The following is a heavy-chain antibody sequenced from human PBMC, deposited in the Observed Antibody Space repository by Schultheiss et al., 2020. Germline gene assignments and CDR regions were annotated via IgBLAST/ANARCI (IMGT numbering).Heavy chain of an antibody. D-gene: IGHD3-3*01. J-gene: IGHJ6*02. CDR1: GFTFSSYS. V-gene: IGHV3-21*01. CDR2: ISSSSSYI. Sequence: GGSLRLSCAASGFTFSSYSMNWVRQAPGKGLEWVSSISSSSSYIYYADSVKGRFTISRDNAKNSLYLQMNSLRAEDTAVYYCASRFYDFWSGYQRDYYYYYGMDVWGQGTTVTVSS. CDR3: ASRFYDFWSGYQRDYYYYYGMDV.